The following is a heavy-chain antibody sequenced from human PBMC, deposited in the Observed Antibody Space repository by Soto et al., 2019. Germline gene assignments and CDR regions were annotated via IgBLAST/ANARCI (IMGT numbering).Heavy chain of an antibody. CDR2: ISGYNGDT. CDR1: GYTFTRHG. D-gene: IGHD3-10*01. J-gene: IGHJ3*02. Sequence: ASVTVSCKTSGYTFTRHGISWVRQAPGQGLEWMGWISGYNGDTRYAQKFQGRFTMTKDTSTSTAYMELRNLRSDDTAVYYCAREQVTMVRGVIKRRDAFDIWGQGTMVTVSS. V-gene: IGHV1-18*01. CDR3: AREQVTMVRGVIKRRDAFDI.